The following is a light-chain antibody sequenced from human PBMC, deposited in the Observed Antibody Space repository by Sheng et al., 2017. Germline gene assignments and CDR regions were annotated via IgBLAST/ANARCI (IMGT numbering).Light chain of an antibody. CDR1: TSYVSQY. CDR2: DVI. V-gene: IGLV2-11*01. J-gene: IGLJ2*01. Sequence: QSALTQPRSVSGSPGQSVTISCTGTTSYVSQYVSWYQQLPGKAPKLMIFDVIKRPSGVPDRFSGSKSANTASLTISGLQAEDEAHYYCYSYTDEWGGIFGGGTSVTVL. CDR3: YSYTDEWGGI.